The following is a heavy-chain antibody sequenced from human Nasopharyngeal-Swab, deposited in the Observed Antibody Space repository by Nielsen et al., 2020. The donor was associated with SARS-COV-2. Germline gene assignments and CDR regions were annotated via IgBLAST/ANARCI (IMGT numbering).Heavy chain of an antibody. J-gene: IGHJ6*03. V-gene: IGHV3-33*01. D-gene: IGHD3-9*01. Sequence: VRQAPGKGLEWVAVIWYDGGNKFYADSVKGRFAISRDNSENTLYLQMNNLRAEDTAVYYCARFGLYDTLTGYYSHYYMDVWGKGTTVTVSS. CDR3: ARFGLYDTLTGYYSHYYMDV. CDR2: IWYDGGNK.